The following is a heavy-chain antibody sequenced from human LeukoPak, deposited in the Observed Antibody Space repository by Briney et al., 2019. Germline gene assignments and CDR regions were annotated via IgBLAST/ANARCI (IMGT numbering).Heavy chain of an antibody. CDR1: GGTFSSYA. CDR2: VIPIFGTA. Sequence: GSSVKVSCKASGGTFSSYAISWVRQAPGQGLEWMGGVIPIFGTANYAQKFQGRVTITADESTSTAYMELSSLRSEDTAVYYCARGTPGYSGYDSWPCWGQGTLVTVSS. CDR3: ARGTPGYSGYDSWPC. D-gene: IGHD5-12*01. J-gene: IGHJ4*02. V-gene: IGHV1-69*01.